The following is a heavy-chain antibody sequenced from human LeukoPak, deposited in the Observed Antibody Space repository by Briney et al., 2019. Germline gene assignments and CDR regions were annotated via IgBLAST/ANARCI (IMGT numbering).Heavy chain of an antibody. CDR1: GGSISCGDYY. CDR2: IYYSGST. CDR3: AVTPSYSSSWYVGY. J-gene: IGHJ4*02. Sequence: SQTLSLTCTVSGGSISCGDYYWSWIRQPPGKGLEWIGYIYYSGSTYYNPSLKSRVTISVDTSKNQFSLKLSSVTAADTAVYYCAVTPSYSSSWYVGYWGQGTLVTVSS. D-gene: IGHD6-13*01. V-gene: IGHV4-30-4*01.